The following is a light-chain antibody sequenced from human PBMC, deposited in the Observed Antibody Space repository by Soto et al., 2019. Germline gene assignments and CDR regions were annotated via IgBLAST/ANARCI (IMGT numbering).Light chain of an antibody. V-gene: IGKV3-15*01. CDR2: ATS. CDR1: QSVFTN. CDR3: QQYNNWPYT. J-gene: IGKJ2*01. Sequence: EIVMTQSPATLSVSPGERVTLSYRARQSVFTNLAWHQQKPGQAPRLLIYATSTRATGVPSRFSGSGSGTEFTLTISSLQSEDFGVYYCQQYNNWPYTFGQGTKLEIK.